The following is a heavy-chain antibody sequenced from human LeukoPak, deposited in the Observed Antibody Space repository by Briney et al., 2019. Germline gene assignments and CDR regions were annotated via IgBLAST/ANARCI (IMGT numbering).Heavy chain of an antibody. D-gene: IGHD5-18*01. CDR3: ARLYREGYSYGFPHYFDY. J-gene: IGHJ4*02. CDR1: GYSISSGYY. V-gene: IGHV4-38-2*01. Sequence: SETLSLTCAVSGYSISSGYYWGWIRQPPGKGLEWIGSIYHSGSTYYNPSLKNRVTISVDTSKNQFSLKLSSVTAADTAVYYCARLYREGYSYGFPHYFDYWGQGTLVTVSS. CDR2: IYHSGST.